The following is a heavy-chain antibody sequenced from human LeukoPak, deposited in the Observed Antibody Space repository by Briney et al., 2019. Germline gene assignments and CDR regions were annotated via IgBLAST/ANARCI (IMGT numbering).Heavy chain of an antibody. CDR3: ARRHKHYYQIDY. CDR2: INPDSGGT. D-gene: IGHD1-26*01. J-gene: IGHJ4*02. Sequence: ASVKVSCKASGYTFTAYHIHWVRQAPGQGLEWMGWINPDSGGTNYAQKFQGRVTMTRDTSTTTVYMELSSLRSDDTAVFYCARRHKHYYQIDYWGQGTLVTVSS. CDR1: GYTFTAYH. V-gene: IGHV1-2*02.